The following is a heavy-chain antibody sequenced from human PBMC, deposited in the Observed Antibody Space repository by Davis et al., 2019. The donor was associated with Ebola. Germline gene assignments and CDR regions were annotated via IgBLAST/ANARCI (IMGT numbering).Heavy chain of an antibody. V-gene: IGHV1-18*04. D-gene: IGHD1-1*01. Sequence: ASVKVSCKTSGYTFTHYGITWVRQAPGQGLEWMGWINPHNGNTNYAQNVQGRVTMTTDTATSTAYMEVGSLRSDDTAVYYCARAQFPTTSDHWGQGTLVTVSS. CDR1: GYTFTHYG. J-gene: IGHJ4*02. CDR3: ARAQFPTTSDH. CDR2: INPHNGNT.